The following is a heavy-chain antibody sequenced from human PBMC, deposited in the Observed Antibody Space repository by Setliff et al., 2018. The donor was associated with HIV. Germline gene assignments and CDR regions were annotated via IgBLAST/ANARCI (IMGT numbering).Heavy chain of an antibody. CDR1: GYTFTSYA. CDR3: ARDAARRAAADTPVWFDP. V-gene: IGHV1-3*01. D-gene: IGHD6-13*01. Sequence: GESLKISCKASGYTFTSYAMHWVRQAPGQRLEWMGWINAGNGSTKYSQKVQGRVTMTRDTFTSTAYMEQRSLRSDDTAVYYCARDAARRAAADTPVWFDPWGQGTLVTVPQ. J-gene: IGHJ5*02. CDR2: INAGNGST.